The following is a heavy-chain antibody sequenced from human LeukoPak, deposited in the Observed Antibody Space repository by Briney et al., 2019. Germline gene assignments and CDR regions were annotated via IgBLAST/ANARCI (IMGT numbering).Heavy chain of an antibody. V-gene: IGHV3-23*01. CDR3: AKVLVLVSANRYYFDY. D-gene: IGHD2-15*01. CDR2: ISGSGNST. J-gene: IGHJ4*02. Sequence: GGSLRLSCAASGLTFSGSAMSWVRQAPGKGLEWVSLISGSGNSTYYADSVKGRFTISRDNSKNTLYLQMNSLRAEDTAVYYCAKVLVLVSANRYYFDYSGQGTLVTVSS. CDR1: GLTFSGSA.